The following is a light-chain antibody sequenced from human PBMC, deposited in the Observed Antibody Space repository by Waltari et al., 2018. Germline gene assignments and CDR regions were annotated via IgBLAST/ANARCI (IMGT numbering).Light chain of an antibody. V-gene: IGKV3-15*01. CDR3: QQYINWLYT. J-gene: IGKJ2*01. CDR2: GAS. Sequence: EIVMTQSPATLSVSPGERATLSCRASQGVSSNLAWYQQTPGQPPRLLNDGASTRATGIQARISGSASAKEFPLTISSLQSEVFAVYYCQQYINWLYTFGQGTKLEIK. CDR1: QGVSSN.